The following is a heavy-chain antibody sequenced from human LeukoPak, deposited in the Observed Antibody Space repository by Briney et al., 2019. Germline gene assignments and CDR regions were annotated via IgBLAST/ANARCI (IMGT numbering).Heavy chain of an antibody. V-gene: IGHV1-18*04. J-gene: IGHJ4*02. Sequence: GASVKVSCKASGYTFTSYGISWVRQAPGQGLEWMGWISAYNGNTNYAQKLQGRVTMTTDTSTSTAYMELRSLRSDDTAVYYCAGSGHDILTGYYFAWGQETLVTVSS. CDR1: GYTFTSYG. D-gene: IGHD3-9*01. CDR2: ISAYNGNT. CDR3: AGSGHDILTGYYFA.